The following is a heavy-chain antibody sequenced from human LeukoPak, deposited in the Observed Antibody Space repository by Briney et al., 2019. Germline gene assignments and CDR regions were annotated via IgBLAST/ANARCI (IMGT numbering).Heavy chain of an antibody. CDR1: GFTFSSNY. V-gene: IGHV3-53*01. D-gene: IGHD6-19*01. Sequence: GGSLRLSCAASGFTFSSNYMSWVRQAPGKGLEWVSIIYSGGSTFYADSVKGRFTISRDNSKNTLYLQMNSLRAEDTAVYYCAKHASRGWIDYWGQGTLVTVSS. CDR3: AKHASRGWIDY. J-gene: IGHJ4*02. CDR2: IYSGGST.